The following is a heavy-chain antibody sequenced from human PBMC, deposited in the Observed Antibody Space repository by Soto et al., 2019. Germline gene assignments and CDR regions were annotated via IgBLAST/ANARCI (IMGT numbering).Heavy chain of an antibody. D-gene: IGHD6-19*01. V-gene: IGHV1-18*04. CDR1: GYTFTSYG. CDR2: ISAYNGNT. CDR3: ASLGIAVAGTDYFDY. Sequence: ASVKVSCKASGYTFTSYGISWVRQAPGQGLEWMGWISAYNGNTNYAQKLQGRVTMTTDTSTSTAYMELRSLRSDDTAVYYCASLGIAVAGTDYFDYWGQGTLVTVSS. J-gene: IGHJ4*02.